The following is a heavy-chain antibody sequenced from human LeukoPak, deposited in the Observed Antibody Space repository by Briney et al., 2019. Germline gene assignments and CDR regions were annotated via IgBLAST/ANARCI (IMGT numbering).Heavy chain of an antibody. J-gene: IGHJ5*02. CDR3: ARRLGGSGSYWFDP. CDR1: GGSISSYY. D-gene: IGHD1-26*01. V-gene: IGHV4-4*09. Sequence: SETLSLTCTVSGGSISSYYRSWIRQPPGKGLEWIGYIYTSGSTNYNPSLKSRVTISVDTSKNQFSLKLSSVTAADTAVYYCARRLGGSGSYWFDPWGQGTLVTVSS. CDR2: IYTSGST.